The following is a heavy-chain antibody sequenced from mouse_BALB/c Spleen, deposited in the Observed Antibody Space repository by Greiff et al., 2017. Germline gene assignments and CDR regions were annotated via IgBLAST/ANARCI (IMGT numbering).Heavy chain of an antibody. CDR1: GFTFSSFC. J-gene: IGHJ4*01. D-gene: IGHD1-1*01. Sequence: EVQLLQSGGGLVQPGGSLKLSCAASGFTFSSFCMHWVRQAPAKGLEWVAYISSGSSTIYYADTVKGRFTISRDNPKNTLFLQMTSLRSEDTAMYYCARSGSSYYAMDYWGQGTSVTVSS. V-gene: IGHV5-17*02. CDR3: ARSGSSYYAMDY. CDR2: ISSGSSTI.